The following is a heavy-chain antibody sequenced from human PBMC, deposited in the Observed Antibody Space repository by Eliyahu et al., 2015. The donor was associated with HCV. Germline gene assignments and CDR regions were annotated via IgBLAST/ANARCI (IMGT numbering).Heavy chain of an antibody. CDR1: GFTFSNSW. V-gene: IGHV3-7*03. CDR3: TRSLDD. J-gene: IGHJ4*02. Sequence: EVQLVESGGDLVPPGGSLRLSCAASGFTFSNSWMDLGPPGPGKGPEWVANINQDGTVKYYVDSVKGRFTISRDNAKNSLYLQMNSLRAEDTAVYYCTRSLDDWGQGTLVIVSS. CDR2: INQDGTVK.